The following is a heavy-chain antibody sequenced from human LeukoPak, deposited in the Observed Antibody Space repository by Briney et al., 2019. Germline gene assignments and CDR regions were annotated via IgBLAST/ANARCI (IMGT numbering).Heavy chain of an antibody. CDR1: GFIVSSNY. Sequence: GGSLRLSCAASGFIVSSNYMSWVRQAPGQGLEWVSVIYSGGITYYADSVKGRFTISRDNSKNTLYLQMNSLRAEDTAVYYCARGPLWFGEYTPYGMDVWGQGTTVTVSS. D-gene: IGHD3-10*01. V-gene: IGHV3-53*01. CDR3: ARGPLWFGEYTPYGMDV. J-gene: IGHJ6*02. CDR2: IYSGGIT.